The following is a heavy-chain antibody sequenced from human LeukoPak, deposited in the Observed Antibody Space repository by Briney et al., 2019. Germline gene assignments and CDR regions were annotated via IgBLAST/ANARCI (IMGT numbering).Heavy chain of an antibody. CDR3: ARPKAARTAYDAFDI. Sequence: SETLSLTCTVSGGSISSYYCSWIRQPPGKGLEWIGYIYYSGSTNYNPSLKSRVTISVDTSKNQFSLKLSSVTAADTAVYYCARPKAARTAYDAFDIWGQGTMVTVSS. D-gene: IGHD6-6*01. J-gene: IGHJ3*02. V-gene: IGHV4-59*01. CDR1: GGSISSYY. CDR2: IYYSGST.